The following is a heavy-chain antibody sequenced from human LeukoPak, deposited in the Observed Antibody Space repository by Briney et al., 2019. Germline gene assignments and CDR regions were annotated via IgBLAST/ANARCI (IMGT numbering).Heavy chain of an antibody. CDR2: IYYSGST. CDR1: GGSIRSSSYY. Sequence: SETLSLTCSVSGGSIRSSSYYWGWIRQSPGKGLEWIGNIYYSGSTYYNLSLKSRVTMSIDMSRNQFSLKLSSVTAADTAVYYCARVGVYYDSSGSYQEDAFDIWGQGTMVTVSS. J-gene: IGHJ3*02. D-gene: IGHD3-22*01. CDR3: ARVGVYYDSSGSYQEDAFDI. V-gene: IGHV4-39*07.